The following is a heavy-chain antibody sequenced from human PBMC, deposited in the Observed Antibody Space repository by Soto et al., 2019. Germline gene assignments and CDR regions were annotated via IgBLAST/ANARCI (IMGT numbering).Heavy chain of an antibody. CDR2: INHSGST. CDR3: ARGGDYIAAAGTNWFDP. Sequence: QVQLQQWGAGLLKPSETLSLTCAVYGGSFSGYYWSWIRQPPGKGLEWSGEINHSGSTNYNPSLKSRVTISVDTSKNQFSLKLSSVTAADTAVYYCARGGDYIAAAGTNWFDPWGQGTLVTVSS. V-gene: IGHV4-34*01. CDR1: GGSFSGYY. J-gene: IGHJ5*02. D-gene: IGHD6-13*01.